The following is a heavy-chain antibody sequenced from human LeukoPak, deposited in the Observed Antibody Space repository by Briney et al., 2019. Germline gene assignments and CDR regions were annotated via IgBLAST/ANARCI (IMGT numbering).Heavy chain of an antibody. CDR1: GYSISSGYY. J-gene: IGHJ4*02. CDR3: ASFYGSGSRYFEY. CDR2: IYHSGST. Sequence: SETLSLTCAVSGYSISSGYYWGWIRQPPGKGLEWIGSIYHSGSTYYNPSLKSRVTISVDTSKNQFFLKLNSVTAADTAVYYCASFYGSGSRYFEYWGQGTLVTVSS. D-gene: IGHD3-10*01. V-gene: IGHV4-38-2*01.